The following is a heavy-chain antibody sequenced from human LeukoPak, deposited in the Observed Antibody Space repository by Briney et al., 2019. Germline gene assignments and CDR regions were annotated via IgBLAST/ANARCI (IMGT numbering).Heavy chain of an antibody. J-gene: IGHJ4*02. Sequence: PSETLSLTCAVSGGSISSNNWWSWVRQPPGKGLAWIGEIFHSGSTNYNPSLKSRVTISVDKSKNQFSLKVNSVTAADTAVYYCARWTPCGWDCHILDYWGQGILVTVSS. CDR1: GGSISSNNW. D-gene: IGHD2-21*02. CDR3: ARWTPCGWDCHILDY. CDR2: IFHSGST. V-gene: IGHV4-4*02.